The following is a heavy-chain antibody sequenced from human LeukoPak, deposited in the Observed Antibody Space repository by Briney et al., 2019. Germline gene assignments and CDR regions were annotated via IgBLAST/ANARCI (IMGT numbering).Heavy chain of an antibody. V-gene: IGHV3-30*02. Sequence: GGSLRLSCVASGFTFSGYGMHWVRQAPGKGLEWVAFIRYDGSNKYYADSVKGRFTVSRDNSKNTLYLQMNSLRAEDTAVYYCAKDFWDEPWGQGTLVTVSS. J-gene: IGHJ5*02. CDR3: AKDFWDEP. CDR1: GFTFSGYG. CDR2: IRYDGSNK. D-gene: IGHD3-3*01.